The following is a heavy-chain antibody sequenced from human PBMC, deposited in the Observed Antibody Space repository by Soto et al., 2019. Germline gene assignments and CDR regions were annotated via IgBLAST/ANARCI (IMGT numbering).Heavy chain of an antibody. Sequence: EVQLVETGGGLIQPGGSLRLSCAASGFTVSNNYMSWVRQAPGKGLEWVSLIYSGGSTFYADSVKDRFTISRDNSKNTLFLQMNSLRAEETAVYFCATYTSLDYWGQGTLVTVSS. CDR1: GFTVSNNY. V-gene: IGHV3-53*02. J-gene: IGHJ4*02. CDR3: ATYTSLDY. CDR2: IYSGGST. D-gene: IGHD2-2*02.